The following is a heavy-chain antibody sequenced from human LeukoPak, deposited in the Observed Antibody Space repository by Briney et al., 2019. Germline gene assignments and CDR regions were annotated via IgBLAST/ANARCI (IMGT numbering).Heavy chain of an antibody. D-gene: IGHD1-1*01. CDR1: GFTISGFW. V-gene: IGHV3-74*01. CDR3: IREVQVRASASLGL. CDR2: MNSAGTTI. J-gene: IGHJ4*01. Sequence: GGSLRLSCAASGFTISGFWMHWVRHVPGEGLVWVARMNSAGTTINYADSVKGRFTISRDNVRNTLHLQMNNLGLEDTAVYFCIREVQVRASASLGLWGRGTLVTVS.